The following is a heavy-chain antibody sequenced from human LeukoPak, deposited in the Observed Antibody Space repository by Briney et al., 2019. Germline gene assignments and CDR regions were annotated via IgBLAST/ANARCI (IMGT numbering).Heavy chain of an antibody. CDR3: AGFYGDGTELFDY. J-gene: IGHJ4*02. D-gene: IGHD2-8*02. CDR1: GFTVSSNY. Sequence: GGSLRLSCAASGFTVSSNYMSWVRQAPGKGLEWVSVIYSGGSTYYADSVKGRFTISRDNSKNTLYLQMNSLRAEDTSGYDGAGFYGDGTELFDYWGQGTLVTVSS. V-gene: IGHV3-66*01. CDR2: IYSGGST.